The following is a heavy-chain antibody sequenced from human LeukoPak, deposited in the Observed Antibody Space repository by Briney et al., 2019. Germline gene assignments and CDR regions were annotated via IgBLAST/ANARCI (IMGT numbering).Heavy chain of an antibody. CDR1: GGTFSSYA. CDR2: IIPILGIA. D-gene: IGHD3-22*01. Sequence: SVKVSCKASGGTFSSYAISWVRQAPGQGLERMGRIIPILGIANYAQKFQGRVTITADKSTSTAYMELSSLRSEDTAVYYCARDRGRGYYDSSGSIPFDYWGQGTLVTVSS. J-gene: IGHJ4*02. V-gene: IGHV1-69*04. CDR3: ARDRGRGYYDSSGSIPFDY.